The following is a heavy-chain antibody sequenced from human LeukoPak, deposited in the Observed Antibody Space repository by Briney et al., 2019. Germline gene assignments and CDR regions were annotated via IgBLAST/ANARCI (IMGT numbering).Heavy chain of an antibody. CDR1: GYTFTSYG. CDR3: ARYCSSTSCYQDDP. V-gene: IGHV1-18*01. Sequence: ASVKVSCKASGYTFTSYGISWVRQAPGQGLEWMGWISAYNGSTNYAQKLQGRVTMTTDTSTSTAYMELRSLRSDDTAVYYCARYCSSTSCYQDDPWAQGTLVTVSS. CDR2: ISAYNGST. J-gene: IGHJ5*02. D-gene: IGHD2-2*01.